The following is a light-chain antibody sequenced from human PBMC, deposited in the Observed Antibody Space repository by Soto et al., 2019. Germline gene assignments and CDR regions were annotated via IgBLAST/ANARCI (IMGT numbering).Light chain of an antibody. CDR1: SSDVGGYNY. V-gene: IGLV2-14*01. J-gene: IGLJ2*01. CDR2: DVS. Sequence: QSVLTQPASVSGSPGQSITISCTGTSSDVGGYNYVSWYQQHPGKAPKLMIYDVSNRPSGVSNRFSGSKSGNTASLTISGLQAEDEADYYCSSYTSPTRVVFGGGTKVTVL. CDR3: SSYTSPTRVV.